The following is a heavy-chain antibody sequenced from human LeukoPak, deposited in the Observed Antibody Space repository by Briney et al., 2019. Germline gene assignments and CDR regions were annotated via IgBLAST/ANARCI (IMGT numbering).Heavy chain of an antibody. Sequence: GGSLRLSCAASGFTFSSYSMNWVRQAPGKGLEWVSYITSSSSIIYYADSVKGRFTISRDNAKNSLYLQMNSLRAEDTAVYYCAELGITMIGGVWGKGTTVTISS. D-gene: IGHD3-10*02. CDR2: ITSSSSII. CDR3: AELGITMIGGV. CDR1: GFTFSSYS. J-gene: IGHJ6*04. V-gene: IGHV3-48*04.